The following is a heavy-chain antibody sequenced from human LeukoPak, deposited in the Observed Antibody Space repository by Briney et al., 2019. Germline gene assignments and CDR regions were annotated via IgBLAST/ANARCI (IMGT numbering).Heavy chain of an antibody. CDR1: GGSFSGYY. Sequence: SETLSLTCAVYGGSFSGYYWSWIRQPPGKGLEWIGEINHSGSTNYNPSLKSRVTISVDTSKNQFSLKLSSVTAADTAVYYCARKGFIAARPLDYWGQGALVTVSS. J-gene: IGHJ4*02. V-gene: IGHV4-34*01. CDR2: INHSGST. CDR3: ARKGFIAARPLDY. D-gene: IGHD6-6*01.